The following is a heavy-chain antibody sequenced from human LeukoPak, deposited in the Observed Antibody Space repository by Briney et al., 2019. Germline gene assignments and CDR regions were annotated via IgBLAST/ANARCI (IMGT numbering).Heavy chain of an antibody. CDR3: AKGGYCSSTSCYIQPDGFAFDI. V-gene: IGHV3-30*02. CDR1: GFTFSSFG. CDR2: IRYDGTNE. Sequence: PGGSLRLSCAASGFTFSSFGMQWVRQAPGKGLEWVAFIRYDGTNEYYGDSVKGRFAISRDNSKNTLYLQMNSLRAEDTAVYYCAKGGYCSSTSCYIQPDGFAFDIWGQGTMVTVSS. J-gene: IGHJ3*02. D-gene: IGHD2-2*02.